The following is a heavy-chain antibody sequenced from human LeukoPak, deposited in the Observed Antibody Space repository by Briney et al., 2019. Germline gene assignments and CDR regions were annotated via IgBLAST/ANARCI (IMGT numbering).Heavy chain of an antibody. D-gene: IGHD2-21*02. J-gene: IGHJ5*02. V-gene: IGHV7-4-1*02. CDR3: AKTRGECGGDCLFDP. CDR1: GGTFSSYA. Sequence: GASVKVSCKASGGTFSSYAISWVRQAPGQGLEWMGWINTNTGNPTYAQGFTGRFVFSLDTSVSTAYLQISSLKAEDSAVYYCAKTRGECGGDCLFDPWGQGTLVTVSS. CDR2: INTNTGNP.